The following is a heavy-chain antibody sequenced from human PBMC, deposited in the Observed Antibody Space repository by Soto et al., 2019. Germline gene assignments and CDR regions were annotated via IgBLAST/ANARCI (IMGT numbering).Heavy chain of an antibody. V-gene: IGHV3-64*01. Sequence: GGSLRLSCAASGFSFRSYAMHWFRQAPGKGLEYVSGISSNGGSTYYANSVKGRFTISRDNSKNTLYLQMGSLRAEDMAVYYCSRGTMIGVGHFDYCGQGSLVTVSS. J-gene: IGHJ4*02. CDR2: ISSNGGST. CDR3: SRGTMIGVGHFDY. D-gene: IGHD3-22*01. CDR1: GFSFRSYA.